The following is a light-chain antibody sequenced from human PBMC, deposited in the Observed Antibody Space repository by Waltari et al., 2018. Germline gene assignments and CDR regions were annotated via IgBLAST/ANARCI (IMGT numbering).Light chain of an antibody. Sequence: QSVLTQPPSVSGAPGQRVTISCTGSSSNIGAGYDVHWYQQLPGTAPQLLIYGDNNRPSGVPDRFSGSKAGTSASLAITGLQAEDEADYYCQSYDSSLSALFGGGTKLTVL. CDR2: GDN. J-gene: IGLJ2*01. CDR1: SSNIGAGYD. V-gene: IGLV1-40*01. CDR3: QSYDSSLSAL.